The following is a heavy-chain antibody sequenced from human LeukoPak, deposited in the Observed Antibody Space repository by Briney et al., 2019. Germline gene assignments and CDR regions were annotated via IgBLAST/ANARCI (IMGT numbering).Heavy chain of an antibody. CDR1: GGTFSSYA. D-gene: IGHD5-24*01. CDR3: ARSRRDGQPDY. V-gene: IGHV1-69*04. CDR2: IIPILGIA. Sequence: ASVKVSCKASGGTFSSYAISWVRQAPGQGLEWMGRIIPILGIANYAQKLQGRVTITADKSTSTAYMELSSLRSEDTAVYYCARSRRDGQPDYWGQGTLVTVSS. J-gene: IGHJ4*02.